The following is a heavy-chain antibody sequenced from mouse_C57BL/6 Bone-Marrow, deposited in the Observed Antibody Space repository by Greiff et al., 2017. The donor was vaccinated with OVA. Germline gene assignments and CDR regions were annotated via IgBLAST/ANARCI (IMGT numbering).Heavy chain of an antibody. V-gene: IGHV1-19*01. Sequence: VQLQQSGPVLVKPGASVKMSCKASGYTFTDYYMNWVKQSHGKSLEWIGVINPYNGGTSYNQKFKGEATLTVDKSSSTAYMELNSLTSEDSAVYYCARRNYGSSYDYWGQGTTLTVSS. CDR2: INPYNGGT. CDR1: GYTFTDYY. D-gene: IGHD1-1*01. J-gene: IGHJ2*01. CDR3: ARRNYGSSYDY.